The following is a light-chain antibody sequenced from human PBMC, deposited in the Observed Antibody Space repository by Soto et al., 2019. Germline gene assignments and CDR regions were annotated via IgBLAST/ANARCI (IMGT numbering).Light chain of an antibody. CDR1: SSKIGAGYD. CDR2: GNS. J-gene: IGLJ1*01. V-gene: IGLV1-40*01. CDR3: QSYDSSLSGSGV. Sequence: QSVLTQPPSVSGAPGQRVTLSCTGSSSKIGAGYDVHWYQQLPGTAPKLLIYGNSNRPSGVPDRFSGSKSGTSASLAITGLQAEDEADYYSQSYDSSLSGSGVFGTGTKVTVL.